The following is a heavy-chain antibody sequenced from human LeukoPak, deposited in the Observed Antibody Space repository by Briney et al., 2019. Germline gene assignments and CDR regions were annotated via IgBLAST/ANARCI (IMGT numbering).Heavy chain of an antibody. CDR3: ARGPTDRYSSSWSLTRPEDYFDY. Sequence: GGSQRLSCAASGLTFSRYAMYWVRQAPGKGLGWVAVISFDGSSQFNADSVSGRFNISRDNSRNTMCLQMDSLGGDDTAVYYCARGPTDRYSSSWSLTRPEDYFDYWGQGTLVTVSS. CDR2: ISFDGSSQ. D-gene: IGHD6-13*01. CDR1: GLTFSRYA. J-gene: IGHJ4*02. V-gene: IGHV3-30-3*01.